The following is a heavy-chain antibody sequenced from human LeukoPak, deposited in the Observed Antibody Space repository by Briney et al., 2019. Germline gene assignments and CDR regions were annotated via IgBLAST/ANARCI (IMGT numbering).Heavy chain of an antibody. J-gene: IGHJ4*02. CDR3: ARGNSGNYYHYFDY. V-gene: IGHV4-59*08. D-gene: IGHD1-26*01. CDR1: GDSISGYY. Sequence: SETLSLTCGVFGDSISGYYWSWIRQPPGKGLEWIAWIFYTGSTNYNPSLKSRVSISVDTSKNHLSLKLSSVTAADTAVYYCARGNSGNYYHYFDYWGQGTLVTVSS. CDR2: IFYTGST.